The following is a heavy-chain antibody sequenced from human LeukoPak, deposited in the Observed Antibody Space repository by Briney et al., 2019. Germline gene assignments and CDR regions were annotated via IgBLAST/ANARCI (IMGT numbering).Heavy chain of an antibody. CDR1: GGSFSGYY. D-gene: IGHD5-12*01. Sequence: PSEILSLACAVYGGSFSGYYWIWIRQPPGKGLELIGEINHSGGTNYNPSLKSRVTISVDTSKNQFSLKLSSVTAADTAVYYCARHKVTTIGWPSDYWGQGILVTVSS. CDR2: INHSGGT. V-gene: IGHV4-34*01. J-gene: IGHJ4*02. CDR3: ARHKVTTIGWPSDY.